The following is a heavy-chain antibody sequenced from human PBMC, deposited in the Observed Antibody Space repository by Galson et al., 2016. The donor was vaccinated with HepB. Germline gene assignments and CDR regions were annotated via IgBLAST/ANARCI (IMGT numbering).Heavy chain of an antibody. Sequence: SLRLSCATSGYTFRNYWISWVRQAPGKGLEWVANINNDGVEKNYAGSVKGRFTISRDNSKNTLYLQMNSLRAEDTAVYYCAREGAEMAVAGTAFDYWGQGTLVTVSS. D-gene: IGHD6-19*01. J-gene: IGHJ4*02. V-gene: IGHV3-7*01. CDR1: GYTFRNYW. CDR2: INNDGVEK. CDR3: AREGAEMAVAGTAFDY.